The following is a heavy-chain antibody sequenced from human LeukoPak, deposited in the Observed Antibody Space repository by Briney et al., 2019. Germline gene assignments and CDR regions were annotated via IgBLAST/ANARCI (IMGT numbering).Heavy chain of an antibody. CDR1: GYTFTGYY. Sequence: ASVKVSCKASGYTFTGYYMHWVRQAPGQGLEWMGWINPNSGGTNYAQKFQGRVTMTRDTSISTAYMELSRLRSDDTAVYYCARDMGRYDFWSGYFDPWGQGTLVTVSS. J-gene: IGHJ5*02. V-gene: IGHV1-2*02. CDR3: ARDMGRYDFWSGYFDP. D-gene: IGHD3-3*01. CDR2: INPNSGGT.